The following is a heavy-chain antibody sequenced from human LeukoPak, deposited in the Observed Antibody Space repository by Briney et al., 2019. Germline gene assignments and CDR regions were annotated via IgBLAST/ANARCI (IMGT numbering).Heavy chain of an antibody. D-gene: IGHD2-2*01. J-gene: IGHJ4*02. CDR2: ISTSGST. CDR3: TRTIVVVPAAMEVYSGWFGEYFDY. V-gene: IGHV4-4*07. CDR1: GNSISSYY. Sequence: PSETLSLTCIVSGNSISSYYWSWIRQPAGKGLEWIGRISTSGSTKFNPSLRGRVTMSVDTSKNQISLRLRSVTAADTAVYWCTRTIVVVPAAMEVYSGWFGEYFDYWGQGTPVTVSS.